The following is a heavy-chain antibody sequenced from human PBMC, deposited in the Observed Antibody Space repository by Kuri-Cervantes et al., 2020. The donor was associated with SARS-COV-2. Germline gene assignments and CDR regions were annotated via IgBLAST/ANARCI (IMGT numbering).Heavy chain of an antibody. J-gene: IGHJ4*02. CDR2: IYTSGST. CDR1: GGSISSGSYY. D-gene: IGHD3-22*01. Sequence: SETLSLTCTVSGGSISSGSYYWSWIRQPAGKGLEWIGRIYTSGSTNYNPSLKSRVTISVDTSKNQFSLKLSSVTAADTAVYYCARDLAYDSSGYAFDYWGQGTLVTSPQ. CDR3: ARDLAYDSSGYAFDY. V-gene: IGHV4-61*02.